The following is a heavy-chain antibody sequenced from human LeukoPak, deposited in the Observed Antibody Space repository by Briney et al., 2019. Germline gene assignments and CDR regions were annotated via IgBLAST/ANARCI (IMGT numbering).Heavy chain of an antibody. J-gene: IGHJ6*03. CDR3: ARAVSGLYYYYYYMDV. V-gene: IGHV1-2*02. CDR1: GYTFTGYY. CDR2: INPNSGDT. D-gene: IGHD3-10*01. Sequence: ASVKVSCKASGYTFTGYYMHWVRQAPGQGLEWMGWINPNSGDTNYAQKVQGRVTMTRDTSNSTAYMELSRLRSDDTAVYYCARAVSGLYYYYYYMDVWGKGTTVTVSS.